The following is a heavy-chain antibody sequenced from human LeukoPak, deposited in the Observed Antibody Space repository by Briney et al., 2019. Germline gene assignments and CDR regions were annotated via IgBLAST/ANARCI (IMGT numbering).Heavy chain of an antibody. J-gene: IGHJ6*03. D-gene: IGHD1-20*01. CDR3: ARDGAAGITGSTYYYYMDV. CDR1: GYTFTSYY. Sequence: ASVKVSCKASGYTFTSYYMHWVRPAPGQGLEWMGIINPSGGSTSYAQKFQGRVTMTRDTSTSTVYMELSSLRSEDTAVYYCARDGAAGITGSTYYYYMDVWGKGTTVTVSS. CDR2: INPSGGST. V-gene: IGHV1-46*01.